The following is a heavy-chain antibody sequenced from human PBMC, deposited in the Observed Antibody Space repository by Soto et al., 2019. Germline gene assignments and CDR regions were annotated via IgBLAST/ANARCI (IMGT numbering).Heavy chain of an antibody. V-gene: IGHV3-7*01. CDR2: IKQDGSEK. D-gene: IGHD3-16*01. CDR3: ARDLYDYIWGSPFDY. J-gene: IGHJ4*02. CDR1: GFTVSSYW. Sequence: GGSLRLSCAASGFTVSSYWMSWVRQAPGKGLEWVANIKQDGSEKYYVDSVKGRFTISRDNAKNYLYLQMNSLRAEDTAVYYCARDLYDYIWGSPFDYWGQGTLVTVSS.